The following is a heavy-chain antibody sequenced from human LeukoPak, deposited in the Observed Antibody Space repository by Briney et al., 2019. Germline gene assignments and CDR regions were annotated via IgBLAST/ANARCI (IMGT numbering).Heavy chain of an antibody. D-gene: IGHD1-26*01. CDR1: GFTFSSYA. Sequence: GGSLRLSCAASGFTFSSYAMSWVRQAPGKGLEWVAFVRFDGTSAYYADSVKGRFIISRDNSKNTLYLQMNSLRAEDTAVYYCAKDQGISIGIDSWGQGTLVTVSS. J-gene: IGHJ4*02. CDR3: AKDQGISIGIDS. CDR2: VRFDGTSA. V-gene: IGHV3-30*02.